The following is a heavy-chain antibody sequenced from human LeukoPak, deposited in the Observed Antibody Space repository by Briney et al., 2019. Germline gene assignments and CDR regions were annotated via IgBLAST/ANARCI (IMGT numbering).Heavy chain of an antibody. J-gene: IGHJ4*02. CDR3: ARDPYDSSGYYYGY. CDR1: GFTFSSYS. Sequence: PGGSLRLSCAASGFTFSSYSMNWVRQAPGRGLEWVSSISSSSSYIYYADSVKGRFTISRDNAKNSLYLQMNSLRAEDTAVYYCARDPYDSSGYYYGYWGQGTLVTVSS. D-gene: IGHD3-22*01. CDR2: ISSSSSYI. V-gene: IGHV3-21*01.